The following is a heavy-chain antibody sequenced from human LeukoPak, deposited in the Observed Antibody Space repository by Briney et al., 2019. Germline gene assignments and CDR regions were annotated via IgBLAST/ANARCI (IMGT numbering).Heavy chain of an antibody. D-gene: IGHD5-12*01. CDR2: INQGGSVK. CDR1: GFSFRDFW. Sequence: GGSLRLSCAASGFSFRDFWMTWVRQAPGKGLEWMANINQGGSVKYYVGSVKGRFTISRDDAKSSLYVQMNSLRDEDTAVYYCARFGYSGWNLEYWGQGTLVTVSS. J-gene: IGHJ4*02. V-gene: IGHV3-7*01. CDR3: ARFGYSGWNLEY.